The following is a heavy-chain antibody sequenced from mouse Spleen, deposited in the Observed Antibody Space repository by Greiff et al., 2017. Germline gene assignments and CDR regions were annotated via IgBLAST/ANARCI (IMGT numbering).Heavy chain of an antibody. D-gene: IGHD1-2*01. V-gene: IGHV5-9-3*01. CDR1: GFTFSSYA. CDR3: ARQEFTTAKDY. Sequence: EVQGVESGGGLVKPGGSLKLSCAASGFTFSSYAMSWVRQTPEKRLEWVATISSGGSYTYYPDSVKGRFTISRDNAKNTLYLQMSSLRSEDTAMYYCARQEFTTAKDYWGQGTTLTVSS. CDR2: ISSGGSYT. J-gene: IGHJ2*01.